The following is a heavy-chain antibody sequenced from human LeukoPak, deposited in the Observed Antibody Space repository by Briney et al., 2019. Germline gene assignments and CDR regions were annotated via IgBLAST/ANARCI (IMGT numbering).Heavy chain of an antibody. D-gene: IGHD6-13*01. CDR2: ISGSGATT. CDR3: ASSGSSWYSYEY. CDR1: GLTFSDYW. Sequence: GGSLRLSCAVSGLTFSDYWMHWVRQAPGKGLDCVPAISGSGATTYYADSVKGRFTISRDNSKNTQYLQMNSLRAEDTAVYYCASSGSSWYSYEYWGQGTLVTVSS. J-gene: IGHJ4*02. V-gene: IGHV3-23*01.